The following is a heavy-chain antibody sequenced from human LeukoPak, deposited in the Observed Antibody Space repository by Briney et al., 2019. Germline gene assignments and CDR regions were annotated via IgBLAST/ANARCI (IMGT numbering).Heavy chain of an antibody. CDR2: IGGSSSSV. Sequence: GGSLRLSCAASGFTFSSYSMNWVRQAPGKGLEWVSSIGGSSSSVYHADSVKGRFSTSRDNAKRSLYLQMNSLRVEDTAVYYCAREAKEAFDIWGQGTMVTVSS. CDR1: GFTFSSYS. V-gene: IGHV3-21*01. J-gene: IGHJ3*02. CDR3: AREAKEAFDI.